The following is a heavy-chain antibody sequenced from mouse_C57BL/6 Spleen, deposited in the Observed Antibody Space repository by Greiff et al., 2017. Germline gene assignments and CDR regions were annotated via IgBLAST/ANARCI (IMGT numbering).Heavy chain of an antibody. Sequence: QVHVKQPGAELVKPGASVKMSCKASGYTFTSYWITWVKQRPGQGLEWIGDIYPGSGSTNYNEKFKSKATLTVDTSSSTAYMQLSSLTSEDSAVYYCARDYYGSSTGDNYWGQGTTLTVSS. V-gene: IGHV1-55*01. J-gene: IGHJ2*01. CDR2: IYPGSGST. CDR1: GYTFTSYW. CDR3: ARDYYGSSTGDNY. D-gene: IGHD1-1*01.